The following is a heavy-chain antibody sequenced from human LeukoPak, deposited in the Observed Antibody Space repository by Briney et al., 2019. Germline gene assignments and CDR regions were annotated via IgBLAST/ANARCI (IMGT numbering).Heavy chain of an antibody. D-gene: IGHD3-22*01. V-gene: IGHV3-7*01. J-gene: IGHJ4*02. CDR2: IKQDGSEK. CDR1: GFTFNNHW. Sequence: GGSLRLPCAASGFTFNNHWMCWVRQAPGKGLEWVANIKQDGSEKFYVDSVKGRFTISRDNAKNSLYLQMNSLRAEDTAVYYCARDSSGYQWGQGTLVTVSS. CDR3: ARDSSGYQ.